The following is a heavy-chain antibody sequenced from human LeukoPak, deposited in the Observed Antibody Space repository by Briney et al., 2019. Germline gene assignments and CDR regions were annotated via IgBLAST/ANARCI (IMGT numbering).Heavy chain of an antibody. CDR3: ARGFYFDWSDQKYYYYGMDV. CDR2: FDPEDGET. CDR1: GYTLTELS. J-gene: IGHJ6*02. D-gene: IGHD3-9*01. V-gene: IGHV1-24*01. Sequence: ASVKVSCKVSGYTLTELSMHWVRQAPGKGLEWMGGFDPEDGETIYAQKFQGRVTMTEDTSTDTAYMELRSLRSDDTAVYYCARGFYFDWSDQKYYYYGMDVWGQGTTATVSS.